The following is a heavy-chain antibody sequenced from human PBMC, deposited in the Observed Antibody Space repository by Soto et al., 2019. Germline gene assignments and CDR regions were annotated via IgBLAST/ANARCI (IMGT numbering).Heavy chain of an antibody. CDR2: MNPNSGNT. V-gene: IGHV1-8*01. D-gene: IGHD3-22*01. J-gene: IGHJ5*02. CDR3: AREGDYYDSNHFRWFDP. CDR1: GYTFTSYD. Sequence: QVQLVQSGAEVKKPGASVKVSCKASGYTFTSYDINWVRQATGQGLEWMGWMNPNSGNTGYAQKFQGRVTMTRNTSISTAYMELSSLRSEDTAVYYCAREGDYYDSNHFRWFDPWGQGTLVTVSS.